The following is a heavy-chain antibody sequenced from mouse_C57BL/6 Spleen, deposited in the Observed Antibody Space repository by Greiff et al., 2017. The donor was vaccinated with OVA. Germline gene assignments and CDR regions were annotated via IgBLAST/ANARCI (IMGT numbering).Heavy chain of an antibody. D-gene: IGHD1-1*01. Sequence: VKLQESGPELVKPGASVKISCKASGYAFSSSWMNWVKQRPGKGLEWIGRIYPGDGDTNYNGKFKGKATLTADKSSSTAYMQLSSLTSEDSAVYFCARDYYGSPCYWGQGTTLTGSS. CDR2: IYPGDGDT. CDR1: GYAFSSSW. J-gene: IGHJ2*01. CDR3: ARDYYGSPCY. V-gene: IGHV1-82*01.